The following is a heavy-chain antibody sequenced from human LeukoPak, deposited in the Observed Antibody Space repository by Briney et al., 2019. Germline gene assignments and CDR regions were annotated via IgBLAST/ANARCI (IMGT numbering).Heavy chain of an antibody. D-gene: IGHD3-3*01. CDR3: ARGRKNYDFWSGYYPEPFDY. J-gene: IGHJ4*02. CDR2: INHSGST. CDR1: GGSFSGYY. V-gene: IGHV4-34*01. Sequence: PSETLSLTCAVYGGSFSGYYWSWVRQPPGKGLEWVGEINHSGSTNYNPSLKSRVTISVDPSKNQFSLKLSSVTAADTAVYYCARGRKNYDFWSGYYPEPFDYWGQGTLVTVSS.